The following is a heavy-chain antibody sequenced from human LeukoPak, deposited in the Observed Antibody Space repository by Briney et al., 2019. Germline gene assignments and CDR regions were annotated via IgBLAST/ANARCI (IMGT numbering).Heavy chain of an antibody. CDR1: GGSISSSSYY. CDR3: ASAHYYDSSGYSLGDAFDI. J-gene: IGHJ3*02. D-gene: IGHD3-22*01. CDR2: IYYSGST. Sequence: SETLSLTCTVSGGSISSSSYYGGWIRQPPGKGLVWIESIYYSGSTYYNPSLKSRVTISVDTSKNQFSLKLSSVTAADTAVYYCASAHYYDSSGYSLGDAFDIWGQGTMVTVSS. V-gene: IGHV4-39*01.